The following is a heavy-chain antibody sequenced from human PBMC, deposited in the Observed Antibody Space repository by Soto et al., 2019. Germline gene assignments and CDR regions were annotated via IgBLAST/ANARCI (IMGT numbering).Heavy chain of an antibody. CDR2: INAGNGNT. CDR3: ARDRRLLTTLYYYYMDV. D-gene: IGHD4-17*01. Sequence: QVQLVQSGAEVKKPGASVKVSCKASGYTFTSYAMHWVRQAPGQRLEWMGWINAGNGNTKYSQKFQGRVTITRDTSASTAYMELSSLRSEDTAVDYCARDRRLLTTLYYYYMDVWGKGTTVTVSS. J-gene: IGHJ6*03. CDR1: GYTFTSYA. V-gene: IGHV1-3*01.